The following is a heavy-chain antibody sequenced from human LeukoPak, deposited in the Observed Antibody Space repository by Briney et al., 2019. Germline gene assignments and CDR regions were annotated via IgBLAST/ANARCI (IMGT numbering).Heavy chain of an antibody. D-gene: IGHD6-19*01. J-gene: IGHJ6*02. CDR2: IIPILGIA. CDR1: GYTFTGYY. CDR3: ARDALVIAVAGTPYYYYGMDV. V-gene: IGHV1-69*04. Sequence: SVKVSCKASGYTFTGYYMHWVRQAPGQGLEWMGRIIPILGIANYAQKFQGRVTITADKSTSAAYMELSSLRSEDTAVYYCARDALVIAVAGTPYYYYGMDVWGQGTTVTVSS.